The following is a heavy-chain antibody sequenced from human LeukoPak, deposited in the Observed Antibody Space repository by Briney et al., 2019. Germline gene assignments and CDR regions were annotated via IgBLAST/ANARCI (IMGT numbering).Heavy chain of an antibody. CDR1: GFTFSSYA. V-gene: IGHV3-23*01. D-gene: IGHD3-22*01. CDR3: AKDPGYYYDSSGYSDY. Sequence: GGSLRLSCAASGFTFSSYAMSWVRQAPGKGLEWVSAISGSGGSTYYADSVKGRFTISRDNSKNTPYLQMNSLRAEDTAVYYCAKDPGYYYDSSGYSDYWGQGTLVTVSS. J-gene: IGHJ4*02. CDR2: ISGSGGST.